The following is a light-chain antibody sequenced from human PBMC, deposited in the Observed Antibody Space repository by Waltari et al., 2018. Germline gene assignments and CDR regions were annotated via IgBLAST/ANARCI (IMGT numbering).Light chain of an antibody. CDR2: DVN. J-gene: IGLJ2*01. CDR3: SSQSTKNGVI. V-gene: IGLV2-14*03. Sequence: QSALTQPASVSGSPGQSITMSCAGISRDAGGDDSVSWYEDHPGPAPKVIIYDVNKRPSGVSDRFSGSKSGNTASLTISGLQAEDEATFYCSSQSTKNGVIFGGGTKVTVL. CDR1: SRDAGGDDS.